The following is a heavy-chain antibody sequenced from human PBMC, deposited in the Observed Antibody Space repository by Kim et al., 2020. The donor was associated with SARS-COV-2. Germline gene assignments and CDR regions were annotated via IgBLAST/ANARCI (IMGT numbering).Heavy chain of an antibody. CDR1: GVTFSDAW. J-gene: IGHJ3*02. Sequence: GGSLRLSCAASGVTFSDAWMNWVRQAPGKGLEWVGRIKRKIDGATTDYAAHVKGRSSFSRDDSKSMLWLQVNSLKTEDTAVYYCDTDCAGSTSCYDAFAMSGRGTMVTV. CDR3: DTDCAGSTSCYDAFAM. CDR2: IKRKIDGATT. V-gene: IGHV3-15*01. D-gene: IGHD2-2*01.